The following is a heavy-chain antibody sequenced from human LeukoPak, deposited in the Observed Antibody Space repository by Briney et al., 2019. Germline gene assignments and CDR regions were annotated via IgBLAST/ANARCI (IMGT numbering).Heavy chain of an antibody. D-gene: IGHD2-15*01. J-gene: IGHJ4*02. CDR3: AKARYCSGGSCFPQLTPDY. CDR1: GYVFTSYF. V-gene: IGHV1-46*01. Sequence: ASVKVSCKASGYVFTSYFMHWVRQAPGQGLEWMGLINPSGGSTRYAQKFQGRVTMTRDMSTSTVYMELSSLRSEDTAVYYCAKARYCSGGSCFPQLTPDYWGQGTLVTVSS. CDR2: INPSGGST.